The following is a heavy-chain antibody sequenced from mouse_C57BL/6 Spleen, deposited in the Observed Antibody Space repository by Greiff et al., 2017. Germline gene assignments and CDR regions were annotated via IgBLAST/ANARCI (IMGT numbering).Heavy chain of an antibody. D-gene: IGHD2-3*01. Sequence: QVQLQQSGAELAKPGASVKLSCKASGYTFTSYWMHWVKQRPGQGLEWIGYINPSSGYTKCNQKFKDKATLTADKSSSTAYKQLSSLTYDDSAVYYCARPYDGYYAFFAYWGQGTLVTVSA. CDR2: INPSSGYT. J-gene: IGHJ3*01. CDR3: ARPYDGYYAFFAY. V-gene: IGHV1-7*01. CDR1: GYTFTSYW.